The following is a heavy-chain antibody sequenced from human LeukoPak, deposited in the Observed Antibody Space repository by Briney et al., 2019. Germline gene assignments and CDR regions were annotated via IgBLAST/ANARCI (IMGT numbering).Heavy chain of an antibody. CDR1: GFTFSGSA. J-gene: IGHJ4*02. CDR2: IRSKVNNYAT. V-gene: IGHV3-73*01. CDR3: AKTPGRFLEWLSRSDNHFDY. D-gene: IGHD3-3*01. Sequence: QPGGSLKLSCAASGFTFSGSAIHWVRQSSGRGLEWLGRIRSKVNNYATAYTASLKGRFIISRDDSKQTAYLQMNSLRAEDTAVYYCAKTPGRFLEWLSRSDNHFDYWGQGTLVTVSS.